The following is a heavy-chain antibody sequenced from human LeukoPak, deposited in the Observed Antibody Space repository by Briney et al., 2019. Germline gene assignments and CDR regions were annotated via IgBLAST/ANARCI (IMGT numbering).Heavy chain of an antibody. Sequence: PSETLSLTCTVSGGSISSSSYYWGWIRQPPGKGLELIGSVYYSGSTYYNPSLKSRVTISVDTSKNQFSLKLSSVTAADKAVYYCARETVVGATRGYYFDYWGQGTLVTVSS. D-gene: IGHD1-26*01. CDR2: VYYSGST. J-gene: IGHJ4*02. CDR1: GGSISSSSYY. CDR3: ARETVVGATRGYYFDY. V-gene: IGHV4-39*07.